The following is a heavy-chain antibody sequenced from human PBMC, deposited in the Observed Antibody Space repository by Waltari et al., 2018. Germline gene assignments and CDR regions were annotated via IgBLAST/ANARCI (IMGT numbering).Heavy chain of an antibody. Sequence: TFDDYTMHWVRQAPGKGLEWVSLISWDGGSTYYADSVKGRFTISRDNSKNSLYLQMNSLRTEDTALYYCAKDTGTSGYEAFDIWGQGTMVTVSS. J-gene: IGHJ3*02. D-gene: IGHD5-12*01. CDR3: AKDTGTSGYEAFDI. V-gene: IGHV3-43*01. CDR2: ISWDGGST. CDR1: TFDDYT.